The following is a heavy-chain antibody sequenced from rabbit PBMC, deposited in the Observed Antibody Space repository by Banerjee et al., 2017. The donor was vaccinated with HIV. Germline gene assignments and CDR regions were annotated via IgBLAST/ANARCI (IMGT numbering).Heavy chain of an antibody. CDR2: IYTGSSGST. J-gene: IGHJ4*01. CDR1: GFSFSSSYW. V-gene: IGHV1S45*01. D-gene: IGHD8-1*01. CDR3: ARSVAGADWSYDL. Sequence: QEQLEESGGDLVKPEGSLTLTCTASGFSFSSSYWICWVRQAPGKGLEWIACIYTGSSGSTDYASWSKGRFTISKTSSTTVTLQMTSLTAADAATYFCARSVAGADWSYDLWGPGTLVTVS.